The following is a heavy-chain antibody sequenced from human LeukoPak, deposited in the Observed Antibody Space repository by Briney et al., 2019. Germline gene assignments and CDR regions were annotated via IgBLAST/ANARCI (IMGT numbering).Heavy chain of an antibody. V-gene: IGHV3-48*01. CDR2: ISSSSSTI. D-gene: IGHD3-9*01. J-gene: IGHJ4*02. CDR3: ARLGNVYDILTGYFPHRMKNDY. CDR1: GFTFSSYS. Sequence: QPGGSLRLSCAASGFTFSSYSMNWVRQAPGKGLEWVSYISSSSSTIYYADSVKGRFTISRDNAKNSLYLQMNSLRAEDTAVYYCARLGNVYDILTGYFPHRMKNDYWGQGTLVTVSS.